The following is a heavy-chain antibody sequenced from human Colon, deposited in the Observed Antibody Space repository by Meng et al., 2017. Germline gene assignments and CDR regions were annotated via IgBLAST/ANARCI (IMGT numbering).Heavy chain of an antibody. CDR2: IYHSGST. Sequence: SETLSLTCTVSDYSISSGYFWGWIRQPPGKGLEWIGHIYHSGSTYYNPSLMRRVTISVDTSKNQFSLTLSSVPAADTAVYYCARQSPDYYDSSGYYYWGQGTLVTVSS. D-gene: IGHD3-22*01. CDR3: ARQSPDYYDSSGYYY. J-gene: IGHJ4*02. CDR1: DYSISSGYF. V-gene: IGHV4-38-2*02.